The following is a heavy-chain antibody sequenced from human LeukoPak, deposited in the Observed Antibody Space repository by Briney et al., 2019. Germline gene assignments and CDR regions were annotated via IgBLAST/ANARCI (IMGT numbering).Heavy chain of an antibody. V-gene: IGHV1-69*13. CDR3: AISTWLQLRYYYYMDV. J-gene: IGHJ6*03. D-gene: IGHD5-24*01. CDR2: IIPIFGTA. CDR1: GYTFTSYG. Sequence: AASVKVSCKASGYTFTSYGISWVRQAPGQGLEWMGGIIPIFGTANYAQKFQGRVTITADESTSTAYMELSSLRSEDTAVYYCAISTWLQLRYYYYMDVWGKGTTVTVSS.